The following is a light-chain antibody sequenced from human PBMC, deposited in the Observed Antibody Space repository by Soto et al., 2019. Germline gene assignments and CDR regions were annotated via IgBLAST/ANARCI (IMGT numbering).Light chain of an antibody. CDR1: QSSNSY. CDR3: HQSFTTPLT. Sequence: DIQRTQSPSSLSAAVGDRVTITCRASQSSNSYLNWYQQKPGKAPKVLISAASSLQSGVPPRFSGSGSGTDFTFTINSLQPEDFATYYCHQSFTTPLTFGGGTKVEIK. CDR2: AAS. J-gene: IGKJ4*01. V-gene: IGKV1-39*01.